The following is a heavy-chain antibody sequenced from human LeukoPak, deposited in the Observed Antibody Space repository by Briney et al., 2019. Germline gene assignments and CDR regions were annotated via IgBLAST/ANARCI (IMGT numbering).Heavy chain of an antibody. J-gene: IGHJ5*02. Sequence: PSETLSLTCTVSGGSISSYYWSWIRQPPGKGLEWIGYIYYSGSTNYNPSLKSRVTISVDTSKNQFSLKLSSVTAADTAVYYCAREILVSSSSESPWFDPWGQGTLVTVSS. CDR3: AREILVSSSSESPWFDP. CDR2: IYYSGST. V-gene: IGHV4-59*12. D-gene: IGHD6-6*01. CDR1: GGSISSYY.